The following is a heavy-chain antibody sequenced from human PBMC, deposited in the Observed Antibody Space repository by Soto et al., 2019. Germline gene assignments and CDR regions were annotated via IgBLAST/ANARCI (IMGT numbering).Heavy chain of an antibody. CDR2: IYWNGDK. Sequence: QITLKESGPTLVKPTQTLTLTCTFSGFSLSTSGVGVGWIRQSPGKALQWLALIYWNGDKRYNPSLKPRLTITQDTVKNQVVLTLTNMDTVDTATYYFAHIPSGWFRFDYWGQGTLVTVS. J-gene: IGHJ4*02. D-gene: IGHD6-19*01. V-gene: IGHV2-5*01. CDR1: GFSLSTSGVG. CDR3: AHIPSGWFRFDY.